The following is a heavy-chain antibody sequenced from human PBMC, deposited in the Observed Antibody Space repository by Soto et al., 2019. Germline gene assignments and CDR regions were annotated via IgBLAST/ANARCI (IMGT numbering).Heavy chain of an antibody. CDR3: AFRSGSSDF. CDR1: GFTFSNYT. V-gene: IGHV3-30*04. Sequence: GGSLRLSCAASGFTFSNYTMHWVRQAPGKGLEWVALISYDEIDKYFADAVKGRFTISRDNSKNTLYLQMDSLRAEDTAVYYCAFRSGSSDFWGRRTLVTVSS. CDR2: ISYDEIDK. J-gene: IGHJ4*02. D-gene: IGHD3-10*01.